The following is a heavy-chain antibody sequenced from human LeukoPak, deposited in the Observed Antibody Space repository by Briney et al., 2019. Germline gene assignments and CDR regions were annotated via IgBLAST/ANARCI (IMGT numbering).Heavy chain of an antibody. Sequence: PGGSLRLSCAASGFSFSNHWMTWVRQAPGKGLEWVANIKPDGSQQYYVDSMKGRFTISRDNAKNSLYLQMNSLRTEDTAVYYCARHGPSYYFGYWGQGTLVTVSS. CDR1: GFSFSNHW. CDR3: ARHGPSYYFGY. CDR2: IKPDGSQQ. V-gene: IGHV3-7*03. D-gene: IGHD3-16*01. J-gene: IGHJ4*02.